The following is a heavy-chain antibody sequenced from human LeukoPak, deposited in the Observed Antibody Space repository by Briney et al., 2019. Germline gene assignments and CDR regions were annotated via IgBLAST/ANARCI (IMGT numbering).Heavy chain of an antibody. Sequence: GGSLRLSCAASGFTVSSNYMGWVRQAPGKGLEWVSVIYSGGSTYYADSVKGRFTISRDNSKNTLYLQMNSLRAEDTAVYYCARGYYYYDSSGQPFDYWGQGTLVTVSS. J-gene: IGHJ4*02. V-gene: IGHV3-66*02. CDR3: ARGYYYYDSSGQPFDY. D-gene: IGHD3-22*01. CDR1: GFTVSSNY. CDR2: IYSGGST.